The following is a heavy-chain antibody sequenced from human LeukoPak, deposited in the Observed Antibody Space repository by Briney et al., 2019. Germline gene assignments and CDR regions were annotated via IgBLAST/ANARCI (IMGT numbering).Heavy chain of an antibody. CDR1: GGSISSYY. Sequence: PSETLSLTCTVSGGSISSYYWSWIRQPPGKGLEWIGYIYYSGSTNYNPSLKSRVTISVDKSKNQFSLKLSSVTAADTAVYYCARDGGGSYGPDYWGQGTLVTVSS. J-gene: IGHJ4*02. D-gene: IGHD1-26*01. CDR2: IYYSGST. CDR3: ARDGGGSYGPDY. V-gene: IGHV4-59*12.